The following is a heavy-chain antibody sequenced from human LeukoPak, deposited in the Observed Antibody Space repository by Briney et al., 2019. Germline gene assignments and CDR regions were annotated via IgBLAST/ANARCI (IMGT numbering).Heavy chain of an antibody. CDR2: ITGSGVTT. V-gene: IGHV3-23*01. J-gene: IGHJ4*02. D-gene: IGHD6-19*01. CDR3: ARGPVSSSGFFGY. CDR1: GFTFNNYA. Sequence: GGSLRLSCAASGFTFNNYAMTWVRQAPGKGLEWVSSITGSGVTTYYADSVKGRFTVSRDNSKNTLFLQMNTLRAEDTAVYYCARGPVSSSGFFGYWGQGTLVTVSS.